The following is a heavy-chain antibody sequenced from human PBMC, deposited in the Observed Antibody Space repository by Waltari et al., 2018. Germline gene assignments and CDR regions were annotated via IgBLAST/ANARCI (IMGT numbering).Heavy chain of an antibody. CDR2: ISGSAGST. D-gene: IGHD3-10*01. CDR1: GFHLRRYA. J-gene: IGHJ4*02. CDR3: AKDQYTSSRRGFDS. V-gene: IGHV3-23*01. Sequence: EVQLSESGGGLVQHGGSLRLSWAASGFHLRRYAMSWVRQAPGKGLEWVSTISGSAGSTYYADSVKGRFTISRDISKNTLFLQMNSLRAEDTALYSCAKDQYTSSRRGFDSWGQGTLVTVSS.